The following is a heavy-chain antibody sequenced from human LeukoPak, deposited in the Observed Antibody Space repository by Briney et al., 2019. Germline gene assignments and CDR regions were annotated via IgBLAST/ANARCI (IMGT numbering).Heavy chain of an antibody. CDR3: AKSGNTETVDY. CDR2: IRDSDGRT. J-gene: IGHJ4*02. D-gene: IGHD6-25*01. Sequence: GGSLRPSCAASGFTLSSYAMSWVRQTPGKGLECVSTIRDSDGRTYYADSVEGRFTISRDNSTNTLYLQMNSLRAGDTAIYYCAKSGNTETVDYWGQGTLVTVSS. V-gene: IGHV3-23*01. CDR1: GFTLSSYA.